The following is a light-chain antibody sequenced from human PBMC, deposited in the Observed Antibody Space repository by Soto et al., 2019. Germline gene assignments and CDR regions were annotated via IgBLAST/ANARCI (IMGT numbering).Light chain of an antibody. CDR3: QQYNNWPMT. CDR2: GAS. CDR1: QSVSSN. V-gene: IGKV3-15*01. Sequence: EIVMTQSPATLSVSAGERATLWGRASQSVSSNLAWYQQKPGQAPRLLIYGASTRATGIPARFSGSGSGTEFTLTISSLQSEDFAVYYCQQYNNWPMTFGQGTKVDIK. J-gene: IGKJ1*01.